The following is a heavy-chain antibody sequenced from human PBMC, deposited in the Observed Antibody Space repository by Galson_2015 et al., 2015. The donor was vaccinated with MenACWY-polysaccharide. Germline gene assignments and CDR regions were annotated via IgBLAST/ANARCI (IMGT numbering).Heavy chain of an antibody. Sequence: SVKVSCKASGYTFTSYDINWVRQTTGQGLEWMGWMNPNSGNTGYAQKFQGRVTMTRNTSISIAYMELNSLRSEDTAVYYCARAIAVAGQRRDFDLWGRGTLVTVSS. D-gene: IGHD6-19*01. CDR2: MNPNSGNT. CDR1: GYTFTSYD. V-gene: IGHV1-8*01. CDR3: ARAIAVAGQRRDFDL. J-gene: IGHJ2*01.